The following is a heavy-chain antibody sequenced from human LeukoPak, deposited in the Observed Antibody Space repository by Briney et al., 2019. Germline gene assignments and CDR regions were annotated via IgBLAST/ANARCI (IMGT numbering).Heavy chain of an antibody. J-gene: IGHJ4*02. CDR2: TYYRSKWYN. CDR1: GDSVSSNSAA. V-gene: IGHV6-1*01. Sequence: SQTLSLTCAISGDSVSSNSAAWNWIRQSPSRGLEWLGRTYYRSKWYNDYAVSVKSRITINPDTSKNQFSLKLSSVTAADTAVYYCARGPAMIVVEGEKFGLDYWGQGTLVTVSS. D-gene: IGHD3-22*01. CDR3: ARGPAMIVVEGEKFGLDY.